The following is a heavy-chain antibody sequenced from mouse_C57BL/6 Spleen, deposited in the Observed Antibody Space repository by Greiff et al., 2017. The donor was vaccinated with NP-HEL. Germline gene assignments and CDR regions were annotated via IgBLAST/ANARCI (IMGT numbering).Heavy chain of an antibody. Sequence: QVQLQQPGAELVTPGASVKLSCKASGYTFTSYWMQWVKQRPGQGLEWIGEIDPSDSYTNYNQKFKGKATLTVDTSSSTAYMQLSSLTSEDSAVYYGARSNWESLDAMDYWGQGTSVTVSS. D-gene: IGHD4-1*01. CDR3: ARSNWESLDAMDY. V-gene: IGHV1-50*01. J-gene: IGHJ4*01. CDR1: GYTFTSYW. CDR2: IDPSDSYT.